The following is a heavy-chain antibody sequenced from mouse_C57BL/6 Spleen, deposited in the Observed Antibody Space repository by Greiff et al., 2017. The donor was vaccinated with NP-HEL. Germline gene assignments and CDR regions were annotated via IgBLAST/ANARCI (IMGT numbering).Heavy chain of an antibody. CDR2: ISYDGSN. CDR3: ARIYDYDHY. J-gene: IGHJ2*01. CDR1: GYSITSGYY. D-gene: IGHD2-4*01. V-gene: IGHV3-6*01. Sequence: DVKLQESGPGLVKPSQSLSLTCSVTGYSITSGYYWNWIRQFPGNKLEWMGYISYDGSNNYNPSLKNRISITRDTSKNQFFLKLNSVTTEDTATYYCARIYDYDHYWGQGTTLTVSS.